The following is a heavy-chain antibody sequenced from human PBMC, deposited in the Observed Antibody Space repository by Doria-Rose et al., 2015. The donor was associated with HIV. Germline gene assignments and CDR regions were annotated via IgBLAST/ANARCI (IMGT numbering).Heavy chain of an antibody. CDR2: IFSDDER. J-gene: IGHJ4*02. CDR1: GVSLSSPGMG. CDR3: ARIKSSRWYHKYYFDF. Sequence: QESGPALVKPTETLTLTCTVSGVSLSSPGMGVSWIRQPPGKALEWLAYIFSDDERSYKTSLKSRLTISRGTSKSQVVLTMTDMDPVDTATYYCARIKSSRWYHKYYFDFWGQGTLVIVSA. D-gene: IGHD6-13*01. V-gene: IGHV2-26*01.